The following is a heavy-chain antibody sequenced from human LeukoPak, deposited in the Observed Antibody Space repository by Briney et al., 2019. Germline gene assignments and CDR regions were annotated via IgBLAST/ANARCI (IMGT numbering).Heavy chain of an antibody. J-gene: IGHJ4*02. CDR2: IRYDGSNK. D-gene: IGHD6-6*01. V-gene: IGHV3-30*02. Sequence: PGGSLRLSCAASGFTFSSYGMHWVRQAPGKGLEWVAFIRYDGSNKYYADSVKGRFTISRDNSKNTLYLQMNSLRAEDTAVYYCAKDWGSSSSNFDYWGQGTLVTVSS. CDR1: GFTFSSYG. CDR3: AKDWGSSSSNFDY.